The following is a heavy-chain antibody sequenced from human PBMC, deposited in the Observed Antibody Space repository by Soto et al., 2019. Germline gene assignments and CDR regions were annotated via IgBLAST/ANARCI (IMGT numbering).Heavy chain of an antibody. J-gene: IGHJ5*02. Sequence: PSETLSLTCSVSGGSIRSSDYYWGWIRQPPGKGLEWIGTIYYTGNTYYNPSLNSRVTMSVDTSKNQISLKLSSVTAADTAVYFCARLLYGSGNWFDPWGQGTLVTVSS. D-gene: IGHD3-10*01. CDR3: ARLLYGSGNWFDP. V-gene: IGHV4-39*01. CDR1: GGSIRSSDYY. CDR2: IYYTGNT.